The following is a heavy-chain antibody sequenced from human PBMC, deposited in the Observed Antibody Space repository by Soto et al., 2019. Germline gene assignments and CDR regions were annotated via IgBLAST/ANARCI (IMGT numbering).Heavy chain of an antibody. J-gene: IGHJ4*02. CDR1: GFTFSNYA. V-gene: IGHV3-23*01. CDR3: AKDMITFGGVIVLPFDY. Sequence: AGGSLRLSCAASGFTFSNYAMSWIRQAPGKGLEWVSAISGSGGSTYYADSVKGRLTISRDNSKNTLYLQMNSLRAEDTAVYYCAKDMITFGGVIVLPFDYWGQGTLVTVSS. D-gene: IGHD3-16*02. CDR2: ISGSGGST.